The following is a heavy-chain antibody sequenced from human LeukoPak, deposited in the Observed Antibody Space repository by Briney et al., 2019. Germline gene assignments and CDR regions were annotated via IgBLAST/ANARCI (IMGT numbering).Heavy chain of an antibody. CDR2: IYHSGST. CDR3: ARVLWFGEAGNWFDP. CDR1: GASISSSNYY. J-gene: IGHJ5*02. Sequence: SETLSLTCTVSGASISSSNYYWGWIRQPPGKGLEWIGSIYHSGSTYYNPSLKSRVTISVDTSKNQFSLKLSSVTAADTAVYYCARVLWFGEAGNWFDPWGQGTLVTVSS. D-gene: IGHD3-10*01. V-gene: IGHV4-39*01.